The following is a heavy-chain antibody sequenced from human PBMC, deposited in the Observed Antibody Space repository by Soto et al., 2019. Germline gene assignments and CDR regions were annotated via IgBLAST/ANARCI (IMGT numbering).Heavy chain of an antibody. Sequence: GGSLRLSCAASGFTFSSYAMHWVRQAPGKGLEWVSVISYDGSNKYYADSVKGRFTISRDNSKNTLYLQMNSLRAEDTAVYYCAREPAGSWFDPWGQGTLVTVSS. V-gene: IGHV3-30-3*01. CDR3: AREPAGSWFDP. CDR1: GFTFSSYA. CDR2: ISYDGSNK. J-gene: IGHJ5*02.